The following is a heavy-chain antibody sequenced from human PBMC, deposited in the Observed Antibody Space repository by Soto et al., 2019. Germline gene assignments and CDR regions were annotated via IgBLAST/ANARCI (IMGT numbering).Heavy chain of an antibody. Sequence: QVQLVQSGAEVKKPGASVKVSCKASGYIFTSYYIHWVRQAPGQGLEWMGIINPSGKPSGRTTTYEQRFQGRFTMTWDTSTSTVYMELSSLRSEDTAVYYCFRDGYTSGRNWGQGTLVTVSS. CDR3: FRDGYTSGRN. D-gene: IGHD5-18*01. V-gene: IGHV1-46*01. CDR1: GYIFTSYY. CDR2: INPSGKPSGRTT. J-gene: IGHJ4*02.